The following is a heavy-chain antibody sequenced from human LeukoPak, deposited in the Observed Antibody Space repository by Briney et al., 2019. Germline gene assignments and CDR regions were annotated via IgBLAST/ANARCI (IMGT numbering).Heavy chain of an antibody. J-gene: IGHJ6*03. Sequence: SETLSLTCAVSGGSISSSNWWSWVRQPPGKGLEWIGEIYHSGSTNYNPSLKSRVTISVDKSKNQFSLKLSSVTAADTAVYYCARSIAASYYYMDVWGKGTTVTVSS. CDR3: ARSIAASYYYMDV. V-gene: IGHV4-4*02. D-gene: IGHD6-6*01. CDR1: GGSISSSNW. CDR2: IYHSGST.